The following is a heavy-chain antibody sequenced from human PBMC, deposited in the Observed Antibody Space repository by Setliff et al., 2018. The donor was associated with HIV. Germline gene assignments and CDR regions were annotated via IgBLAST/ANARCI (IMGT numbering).Heavy chain of an antibody. V-gene: IGHV3-74*01. CDR2: IDSDGSYM. J-gene: IGHJ4*02. Sequence: PGGSLRLSCVFTFSSYAMSWVRQAPGKGLVWVSRIDSDGSYMNYADSVKGRFTISRDNAKNTLYLQISNLTVEDTAVYYCARDWGSAGSTFDLNELDYWGQGTLVTVSS. CDR1: TFSSYA. D-gene: IGHD3-16*01. CDR3: ARDWGSAGSTFDLNELDY.